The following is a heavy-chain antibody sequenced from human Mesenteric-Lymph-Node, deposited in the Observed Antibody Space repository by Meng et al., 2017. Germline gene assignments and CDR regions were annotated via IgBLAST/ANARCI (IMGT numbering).Heavy chain of an antibody. CDR2: IYYSGST. CDR3: AGIYGSGSYYNPNDAFDI. CDR1: GYSISSGYY. Sequence: SETLSLTCTVSGYSISSGYYWGWIRQPPGKGLEWIGSIYYSGSTYYNPSLKSRVTISVDTSKNQFSLKLSSVTASDTAVYYCAGIYGSGSYYNPNDAFDIWGQGTMVTVSS. D-gene: IGHD3-10*01. V-gene: IGHV4-38-2*02. J-gene: IGHJ3*02.